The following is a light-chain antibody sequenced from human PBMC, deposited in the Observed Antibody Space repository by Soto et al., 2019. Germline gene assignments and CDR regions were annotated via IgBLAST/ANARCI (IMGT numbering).Light chain of an antibody. CDR3: QQNNKGPPVT. CDR1: QTISTD. Sequence: EVVMTQSPATVSVFPGEGVTLSSRASQTISTDLAWYQQKPGQAPRLLIYGASTRATGVPDRFSGGGSGTEFTLTISSLQSEDVAVYYCQQNNKGPPVTFGGGTKVDIK. V-gene: IGKV3-15*01. CDR2: GAS. J-gene: IGKJ4*01.